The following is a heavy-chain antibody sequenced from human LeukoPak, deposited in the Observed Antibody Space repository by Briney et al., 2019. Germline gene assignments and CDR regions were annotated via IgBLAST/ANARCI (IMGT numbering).Heavy chain of an antibody. CDR3: ASGVIADNH. Sequence: GGSLRLSCAASGFTFSSSAMQWVRQAPGKGLEWVALIRFDGSIKDYGDSVMGRFTTSRDNSRNTVYLQMNSLRFEDTAVYYCASGVIADNHWGQGTLVTVSS. CDR2: IRFDGSIK. V-gene: IGHV3-30*02. J-gene: IGHJ5*02. D-gene: IGHD2-21*01. CDR1: GFTFSSSA.